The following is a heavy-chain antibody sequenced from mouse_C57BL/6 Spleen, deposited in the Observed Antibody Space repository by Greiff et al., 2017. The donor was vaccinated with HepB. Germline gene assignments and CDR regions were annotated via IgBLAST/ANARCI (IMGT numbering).Heavy chain of an antibody. V-gene: IGHV1-82*01. CDR3: ARRSLLYYAMDY. CDR1: GYAFSSSW. D-gene: IGHD2-1*01. J-gene: IGHJ4*01. Sequence: VKLMESGPELVKPGASVKISCKASGYAFSSSWMNWVKQRPGKGLEWIGRIYPGDGDTNYNGKFKGKATLTADKSSSTAYMQLSSLTSEDSAVYFCARRSLLYYAMDYWGQGTSVTVSS. CDR2: IYPGDGDT.